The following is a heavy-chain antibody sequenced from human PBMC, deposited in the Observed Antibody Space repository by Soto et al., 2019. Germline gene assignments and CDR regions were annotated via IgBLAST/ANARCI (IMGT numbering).Heavy chain of an antibody. V-gene: IGHV4-31*03. CDR3: AREPISTPRGVTQVDP. CDR1: GAPIICGGFY. CDR2: IYNSGTT. Sequence: QVQLQESGPGLVRPSQTRSLTCNVSGAPIICGGFYWSWIRQHPGKGPEWIGYIYNSGTTFYNASLGRRVTMSLDAAKNNFSLELRSVTVADTAVYYCAREPISTPRGVTQVDPLGHGTLGTVSS. J-gene: IGHJ5*02. D-gene: IGHD3-10*01.